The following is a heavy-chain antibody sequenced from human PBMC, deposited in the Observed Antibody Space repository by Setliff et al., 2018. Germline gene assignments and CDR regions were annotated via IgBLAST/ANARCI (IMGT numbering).Heavy chain of an antibody. Sequence: QPGVSLRLSCAASGFTFSNYAMSWVRQAPGKGLEWVSAISGSGAISYADSVKGRFTVSRDNSKNTLYLQMNSLRGEDTAVYYCAKDTGYYFDYWGQGTMVTVSS. CDR1: GFTFSNYA. D-gene: IGHD4-4*01. V-gene: IGHV3-23*01. J-gene: IGHJ4*02. CDR3: AKDTGYYFDY. CDR2: ISGSGAI.